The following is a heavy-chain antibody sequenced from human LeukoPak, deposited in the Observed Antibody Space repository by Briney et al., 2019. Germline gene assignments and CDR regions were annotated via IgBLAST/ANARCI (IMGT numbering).Heavy chain of an antibody. D-gene: IGHD6-19*01. Sequence: GGSLRLSCVGSGFTFSRYNMNWVRQAPGKGLEWISYISSSSSSKYYADSVKGRFTISRDNAKNSLYLQMNSLRAGDTAIYYCARDGPSYSSGWGRNFDYWGQGTLVTVSS. CDR1: GFTFSRYN. J-gene: IGHJ4*02. V-gene: IGHV3-48*01. CDR2: ISSSSSSK. CDR3: ARDGPSYSSGWGRNFDY.